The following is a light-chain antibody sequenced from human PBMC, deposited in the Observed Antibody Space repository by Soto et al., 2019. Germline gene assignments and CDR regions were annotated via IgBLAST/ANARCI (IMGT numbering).Light chain of an antibody. V-gene: IGLV2-14*01. J-gene: IGLJ1*01. CDR3: SSYTSSSTYV. CDR2: EVS. Sequence: QSVLTQPASVSGSPGQSITISCTGTSSDVGGYNYVSWYQQHPGKAPKLTIYEVSNRPSGVSNRFSGSKSGNTASLTISGLQAEDEADYCCSSYTSSSTYVFGTGTKVTVL. CDR1: SSDVGGYNY.